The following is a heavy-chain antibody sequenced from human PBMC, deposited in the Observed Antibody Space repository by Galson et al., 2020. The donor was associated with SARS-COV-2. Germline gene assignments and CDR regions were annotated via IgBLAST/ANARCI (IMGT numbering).Heavy chain of an antibody. J-gene: IGHJ3*02. CDR3: ARDPLGTMIVVVDDAFDI. V-gene: IGHV3-33*01. CDR2: IWYDGSNK. CDR1: GFTFSSYG. D-gene: IGHD3-22*01. Sequence: GGSLRLSCAASGFTFSSYGMHWVRQAPGKGLEWVAVIWYDGSNKYYADSVKGRFTISRDNSKNTLYLQMNSLRAEDTAVYYCARDPLGTMIVVVDDAFDIWGQGTMVTVSS.